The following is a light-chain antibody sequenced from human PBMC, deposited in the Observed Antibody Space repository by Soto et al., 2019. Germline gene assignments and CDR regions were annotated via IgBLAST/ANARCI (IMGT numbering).Light chain of an antibody. CDR3: SSYTSSSTLL. CDR2: EFS. J-gene: IGLJ2*01. V-gene: IGLV2-14*01. CDR1: SSDVGGYNY. Sequence: QSALTQPASVSGSTGQSITISCTGTSSDVGGYNYVSWYQQHPGKAPKLMLYEFSNRPSGVSNPFSGSKSGNTASLTISGLQAEDEADDYCSSYTSSSTLLFGGGTKLTVL.